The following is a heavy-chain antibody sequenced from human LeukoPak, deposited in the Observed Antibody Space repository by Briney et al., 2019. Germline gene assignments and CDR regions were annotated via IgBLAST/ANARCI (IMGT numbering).Heavy chain of an antibody. CDR2: NYYSGST. D-gene: IGHD6-13*01. CDR1: GDSISSSRYY. V-gene: IGHV4-39*07. CDR3: ARDVAAAGNADDSFDI. Sequence: PSETLSLTCTVSGDSISSSRYYWGWFRQPPGKGLERLGSNYYSGSTYYNTSLKSRVTFSVDTSKNQFSLKLSSVTAADTAVYYCARDVAAAGNADDSFDIWGQGTMVSVSS. J-gene: IGHJ3*02.